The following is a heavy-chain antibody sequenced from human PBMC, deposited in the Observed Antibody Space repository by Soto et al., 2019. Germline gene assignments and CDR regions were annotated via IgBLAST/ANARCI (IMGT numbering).Heavy chain of an antibody. Sequence: GESLKISCKGSGYSFTSYWIGWVRQMPGKGLEXVGXXYXXDXXXXXSXXXQGQVTISADKSISTAYLQWSSLKASDTAMYYCARHWHGEEARFDYWGQGTLVTASS. J-gene: IGHJ4*02. CDR3: ARHWHGEEARFDY. CDR2: XYXXDXXX. CDR1: GYSFTSYW. D-gene: IGHD4-17*01. V-gene: IGHV5-51*01.